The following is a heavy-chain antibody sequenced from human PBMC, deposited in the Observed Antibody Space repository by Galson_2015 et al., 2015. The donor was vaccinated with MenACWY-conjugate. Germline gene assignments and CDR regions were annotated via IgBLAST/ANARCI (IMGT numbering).Heavy chain of an antibody. D-gene: IGHD3-10*01. V-gene: IGHV2-5*02. CDR2: IYWDDDK. CDR3: AHIYTWFGDFSGWSYDY. CDR1: GFSLSSSGVG. Sequence: PALVKPTQTLTLTRTFSGFSLSSSGVGVAWIRQPPGKALEFLALIYWDDDKRYSPSLNSRLSISKDTPRNQVVLTMTNMDLVDTATYFCAHIYTWFGDFSGWSYDYWGHGTLVTVSS. J-gene: IGHJ4*01.